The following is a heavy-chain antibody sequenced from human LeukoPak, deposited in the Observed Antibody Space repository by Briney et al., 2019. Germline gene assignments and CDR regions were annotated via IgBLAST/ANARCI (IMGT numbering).Heavy chain of an antibody. CDR1: GFRFTSYW. CDR2: IYPGDSDT. D-gene: IGHD3-22*01. Sequence: GESLQISCQGSGFRFTSYWIGWVRQMPGKGLEWMGIIYPGDSDTRYSPSFQGQVTISADKSISTAYLQWSSLKASDTAMYYCARAYYYDSSGYYYVGGFAFDIWGQGTMVTVSS. CDR3: ARAYYYDSSGYYYVGGFAFDI. V-gene: IGHV5-51*01. J-gene: IGHJ3*02.